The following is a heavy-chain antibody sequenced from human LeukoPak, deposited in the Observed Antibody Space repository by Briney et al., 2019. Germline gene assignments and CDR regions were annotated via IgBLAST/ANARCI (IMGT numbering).Heavy chain of an antibody. J-gene: IGHJ4*02. Sequence: KASETLSLTCTVSGGSVTTYYWSWIRQPPGKGLEWIGYIYDSGSTNYNPSLKSRVTISEDTSKRQFSLKLRSVTAADTAVYYCARVVGRYCSSASRYVDYWGQGTLVTVSS. CDR1: GGSVTTYY. D-gene: IGHD2-2*01. CDR2: IYDSGST. V-gene: IGHV4-59*02. CDR3: ARVVGRYCSSASRYVDY.